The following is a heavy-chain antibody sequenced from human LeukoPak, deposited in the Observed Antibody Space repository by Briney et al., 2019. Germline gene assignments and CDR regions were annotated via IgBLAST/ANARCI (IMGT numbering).Heavy chain of an antibody. CDR2: IYTSGST. CDR1: GYSISSGYY. J-gene: IGHJ3*02. Sequence: ASETLSLTCTVSGYSISSGYYWSWIRQPAGKGLEWIGRIYTSGSTNYNPSLKSRVTMSVDTSKNQFSLKLSSVTAADTAVYYCARWTYGDYGAFDIWGQGTMVTVSS. V-gene: IGHV4-4*07. D-gene: IGHD4-17*01. CDR3: ARWTYGDYGAFDI.